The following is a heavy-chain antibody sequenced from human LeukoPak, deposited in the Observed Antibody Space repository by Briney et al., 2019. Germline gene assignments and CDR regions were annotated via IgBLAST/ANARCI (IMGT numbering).Heavy chain of an antibody. J-gene: IGHJ4*02. Sequence: GGSLRLSCTASGFTFGDYAMSWVRQAPGKGLEWVGFIRSKAYGGTTEYAASVKGRFTISRDDSKSIAYLQMNSLKAEDTAVYYCTFHQRGGAVDYWGQGTLVTVSS. CDR3: TFHQRGGAVDY. D-gene: IGHD1-26*01. CDR2: IRSKAYGGTT. CDR1: GFTFGDYA. V-gene: IGHV3-49*04.